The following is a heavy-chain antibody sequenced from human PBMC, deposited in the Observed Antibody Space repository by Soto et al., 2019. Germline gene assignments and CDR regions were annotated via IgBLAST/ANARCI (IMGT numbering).Heavy chain of an antibody. D-gene: IGHD3-3*01. CDR1: GCTVSSNY. CDR3: AARITIFGVVKPPDY. V-gene: IGHV3-53*01. CDR2: IYSGGST. Sequence: EVQLVESGGGLIQPGGSLRLSCAASGCTVSSNYMSWVRQAPGKGLEWVSVIYSGGSTYYADSVKGRFTISRDNSKNTLFLKMISLRAEDTAVYYCAARITIFGVVKPPDYWGQGTLVTVSS. J-gene: IGHJ4*02.